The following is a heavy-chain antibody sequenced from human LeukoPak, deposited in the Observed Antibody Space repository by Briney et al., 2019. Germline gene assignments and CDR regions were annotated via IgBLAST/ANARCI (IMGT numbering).Heavy chain of an antibody. D-gene: IGHD4-17*01. V-gene: IGHV3-33*08. CDR2: IWYDGSNK. CDR1: GFTFSSYS. Sequence: GGSLRLSCAASGFTFSSYSMNWVRQAPGKGLEWVAVIWYDGSNKYYADSVKGRFTISRDNSKNTLYLQMNSLRAEDTAVYYCARSTTVTIFDYWGQGTLVTVSS. CDR3: ARSTTVTIFDY. J-gene: IGHJ4*02.